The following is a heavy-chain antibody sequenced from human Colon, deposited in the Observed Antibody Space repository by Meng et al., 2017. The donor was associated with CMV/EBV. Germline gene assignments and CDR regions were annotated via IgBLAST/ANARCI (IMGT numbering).Heavy chain of an antibody. J-gene: IGHJ4*02. CDR3: ARDRITYYYDTSDYSSYFDF. CDR2: ISAYNGNT. V-gene: IGHV1-18*01. D-gene: IGHD3-22*01. Sequence: ASVKVSCKPSGYRFTSYGISWVRQAPGHGLEWMGWISAYNGNTYYAQNFQGRFILTTDTSTGTVNMELRSLTSDDTAVYYCARDRITYYYDTSDYSSYFDFWGQGTLVTVSS. CDR1: GYRFTSYG.